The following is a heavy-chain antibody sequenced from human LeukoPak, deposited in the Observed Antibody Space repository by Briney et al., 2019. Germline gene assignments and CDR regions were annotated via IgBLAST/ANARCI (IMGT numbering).Heavy chain of an antibody. CDR2: INIGNGNT. Sequence: ASVKVSCKASGYTFTSSAIHWVRQAPGQRLEWMGWINIGNGNTKYSQKFQGRVTIIRDTPASTAYMELSSLRSEDTAVYYCAGVLTNLLTFDYWGQGTLVTVSS. V-gene: IGHV1-3*04. J-gene: IGHJ4*02. CDR3: AGVLTNLLTFDY. CDR1: GYTFTSSA. D-gene: IGHD1-26*01.